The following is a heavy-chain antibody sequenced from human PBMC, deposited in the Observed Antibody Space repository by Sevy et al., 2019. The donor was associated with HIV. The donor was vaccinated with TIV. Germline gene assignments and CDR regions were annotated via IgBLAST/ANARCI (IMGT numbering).Heavy chain of an antibody. D-gene: IGHD6-19*01. J-gene: IGHJ5*02. V-gene: IGHV3-23*01. CDR2: ISGGGAAT. Sequence: GGSLRLSCSASGFTFIAFGMTWVRQAPGKGLEWVSGISGGGAATAYADSVNGRFTISRDNSKNTLYLQMNSLTAADTAVYYCARYGRIPVAGHTWFDPWGLGTLVTVSS. CDR3: ARYGRIPVAGHTWFDP. CDR1: GFTFIAFG.